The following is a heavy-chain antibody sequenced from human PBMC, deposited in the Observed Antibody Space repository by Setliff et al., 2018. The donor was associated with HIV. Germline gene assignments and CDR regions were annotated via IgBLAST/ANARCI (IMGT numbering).Heavy chain of an antibody. J-gene: IGHJ6*03. V-gene: IGHV4-34*01. CDR3: ARGRCSGGTCSGRYSYLHIDV. D-gene: IGHD2-15*01. Sequence: SETLSLTCAVYGGSFSDYSWTWIRRPPGKGLEWIGEIHHSGGTDYNPSLTSRVTMSVDSSKNQFSLRLSSVAAADTAVYYCARGRCSGGTCSGRYSYLHIDVWGKGTTVTVSS. CDR1: GGSFSDYS. CDR2: IHHSGGT.